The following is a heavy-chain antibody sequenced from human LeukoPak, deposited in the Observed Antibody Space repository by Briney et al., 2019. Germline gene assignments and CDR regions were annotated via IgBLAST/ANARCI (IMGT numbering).Heavy chain of an antibody. V-gene: IGHV4-59*08. CDR1: GGSISSYY. D-gene: IGHD3-10*01. Sequence: PSETLSLTCTVSGGSISSYYWSWIRQPPVKGLEWIAYIYDSGSTNYNPSLKSRVTISVDMSKNQFSLKLSSVTAADTAVYYCARGSARSGYGMDVWGQGTTVTVSS. J-gene: IGHJ6*02. CDR2: IYDSGST. CDR3: ARGSARSGYGMDV.